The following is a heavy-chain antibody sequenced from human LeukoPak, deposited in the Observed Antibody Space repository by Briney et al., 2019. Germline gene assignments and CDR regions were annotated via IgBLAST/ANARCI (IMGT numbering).Heavy chain of an antibody. V-gene: IGHV3-20*04. Sequence: GGSLRLSCAASGFTFDDYGMSWVRQAPGKGLEWVSGISWNGGSTGYADSVKGRFTISRDNAKNSLYLQMNSLRAEDTALYYCASPQTGGDALNIWGQGTMVTVSS. CDR2: ISWNGGST. D-gene: IGHD6-25*01. CDR1: GFTFDDYG. CDR3: ASPQTGGDALNI. J-gene: IGHJ3*02.